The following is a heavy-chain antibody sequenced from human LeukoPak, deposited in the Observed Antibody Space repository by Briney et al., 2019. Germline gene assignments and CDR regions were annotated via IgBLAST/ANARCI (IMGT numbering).Heavy chain of an antibody. CDR1: GFTFSSYA. CDR2: ISGSGGST. Sequence: GGSLRLSCAASGFTFSSYAMSWVRQAPGKGLEWVSAISGSGGSTYYADSVKGRFTISRDNSKNTLYLQMNSLTAEDTAVYYCATLSGVPWIQLWYDAFDIWGQGTMVTVSS. V-gene: IGHV3-23*01. J-gene: IGHJ3*02. CDR3: ATLSGVPWIQLWYDAFDI. D-gene: IGHD5-18*01.